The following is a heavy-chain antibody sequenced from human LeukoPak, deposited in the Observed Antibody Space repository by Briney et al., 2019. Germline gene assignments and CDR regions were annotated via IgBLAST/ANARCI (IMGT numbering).Heavy chain of an antibody. D-gene: IGHD6-13*01. CDR2: FDPEDGET. CDR1: GYIFTELS. J-gene: IGHJ6*03. Sequence: ASVKVSCKVSGYIFTELSMHWVRQAPGKGLEWMGGFDPEDGETIYAQKFQGRVTMTEDTSTDTAYMELRSLRSDDTAVYYCARDQGSSWYWNYYYYMDVWGKGTTVTVSS. V-gene: IGHV1-24*01. CDR3: ARDQGSSWYWNYYYYMDV.